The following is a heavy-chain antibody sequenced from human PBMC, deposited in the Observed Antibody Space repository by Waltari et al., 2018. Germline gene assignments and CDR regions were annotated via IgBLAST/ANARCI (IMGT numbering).Heavy chain of an antibody. CDR3: TRLLAAAGTY. D-gene: IGHD6-13*01. Sequence: EVQLVESGGGLVQPGGSLKLSCAASGFTFSGSAMHWVRQASGKWREGGGRIRRKANRYATAYAASVKGRFTISRDDSKNTAYLQMNSLKTEETAGDYCTRLLAAAGTYWGQGTLVTVSS. J-gene: IGHJ4*02. CDR1: GFTFSGSA. V-gene: IGHV3-73*01. CDR2: IRRKANRYAT.